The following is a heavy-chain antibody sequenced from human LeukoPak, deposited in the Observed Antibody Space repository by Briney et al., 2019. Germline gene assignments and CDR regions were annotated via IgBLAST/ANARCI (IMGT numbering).Heavy chain of an antibody. J-gene: IGHJ4*02. D-gene: IGHD3-16*02. CDR1: GFTFSSYG. Sequence: GGSLRLSCAASGFTFSSYGMHWVRQAPGKGLEWVANIKQDGSEKYYVDSVKGRFTISRDNAKNSLYLQMNGLRADDTALYYCTRDAFQSGPWTYRFDYWGQGTLVTVSS. CDR3: TRDAFQSGPWTYRFDY. CDR2: IKQDGSEK. V-gene: IGHV3-7*03.